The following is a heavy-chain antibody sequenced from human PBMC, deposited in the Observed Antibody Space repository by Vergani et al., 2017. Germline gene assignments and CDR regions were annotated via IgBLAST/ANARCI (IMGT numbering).Heavy chain of an antibody. CDR3: ARRARPEDYYDSSGYYRIFDY. CDR1: GYTFTSYA. V-gene: IGHV1-3*01. J-gene: IGHJ4*02. CDR2: INAGNGNT. D-gene: IGHD3-22*01. Sequence: QVQLVQSGAEVKKPGASVKVSCKASGYTFTSYAMHWVRQAPGQRLEWMGWINAGNGNTKYSQKFQGRVTITRDTSASTAYMELSSLRSEDTDVYYCARRARPEDYYDSSGYYRIFDYWGQGTLVTVSS.